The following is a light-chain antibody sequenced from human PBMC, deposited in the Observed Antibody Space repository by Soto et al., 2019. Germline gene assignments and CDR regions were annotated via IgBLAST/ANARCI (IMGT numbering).Light chain of an antibody. CDR3: SSYTTSNTLV. Sequence: QSALTQPASVSGSPGQSITISCTGTSSDVGVYNFVSWYQQHPGKAPKLMIYDVTNRPSGVSSRFSGSKSGNTASLAISGLQAEDEADYYCSSYTTSNTLVFGGGTKLTVL. CDR2: DVT. CDR1: SSDVGVYNF. V-gene: IGLV2-14*03. J-gene: IGLJ2*01.